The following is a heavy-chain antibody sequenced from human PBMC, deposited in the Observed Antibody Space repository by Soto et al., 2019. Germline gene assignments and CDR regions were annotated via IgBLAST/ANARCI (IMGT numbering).Heavy chain of an antibody. D-gene: IGHD3-3*01. J-gene: IGHJ6*02. V-gene: IGHV4-61*01. CDR2: ISFTGST. Sequence: PXETLSLTCAVSGASVSSGSYQWSWIRQSPGKGLEWIGFISFTGSTNSNPSLKSRVTFSVDASKNHFSLKLTSVTAADTALYFCARLQFYDFWSGSDPLDVWGQGTTVTVSS. CDR3: ARLQFYDFWSGSDPLDV. CDR1: GASVSSGSYQ.